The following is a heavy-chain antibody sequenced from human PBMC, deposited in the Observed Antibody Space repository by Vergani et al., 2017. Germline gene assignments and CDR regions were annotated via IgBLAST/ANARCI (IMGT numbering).Heavy chain of an antibody. CDR1: GGSISSYN. J-gene: IGHJ3*02. V-gene: IGHV4-59*01. Sequence: QVQLQESGPGLVKPSETLSLTCSVSGGSISSYNWNWIRQSPGKRLEWIGYTYYSVTSNYNPSLKSRVTMSVDTSKNQFSLKLTSVTAADTAVYYCARTYSGSLRAFDIWGQGTMVTVSS. D-gene: IGHD1-26*01. CDR2: TYYSVTS. CDR3: ARTYSGSLRAFDI.